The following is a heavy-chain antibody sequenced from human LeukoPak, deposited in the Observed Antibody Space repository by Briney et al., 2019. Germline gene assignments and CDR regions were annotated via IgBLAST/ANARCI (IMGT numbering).Heavy chain of an antibody. CDR3: AREYDSSWPS. V-gene: IGHV3-23*01. J-gene: IGHJ5*02. Sequence: GGSLRLSCAASGFNFRTYAMSWVRQAPGKGLEWVSAISDNSGRIYYADSVKGRFTISRDNPKSTLFMQMNSLRAEDTAVYYCAREYDSSWPSWGQGTLVTVSS. CDR2: ISDNSGRI. CDR1: GFNFRTYA. D-gene: IGHD3-22*01.